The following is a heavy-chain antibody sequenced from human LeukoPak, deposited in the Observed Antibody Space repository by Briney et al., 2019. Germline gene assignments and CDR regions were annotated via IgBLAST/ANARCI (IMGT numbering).Heavy chain of an antibody. CDR1: GGSISSYY. CDR2: IYYSGST. Sequence: SETLSLTCTVSGGSISSYYWSWIRQPPGKGLEWIGYIYYSGSTNYNPSLKSRVTISVDTSKNQFSLKLSSVTAADTAVYYCARHRVVVGATTDYYYMDVWGKGTTVTVSS. CDR3: ARHRVVVGATTDYYYMDV. J-gene: IGHJ6*03. D-gene: IGHD1-26*01. V-gene: IGHV4-59*08.